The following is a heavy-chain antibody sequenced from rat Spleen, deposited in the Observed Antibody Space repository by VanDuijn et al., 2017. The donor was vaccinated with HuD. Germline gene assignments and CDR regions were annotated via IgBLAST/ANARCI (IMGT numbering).Heavy chain of an antibody. V-gene: IGHV5-25*01. CDR1: GFTFSDYY. CDR3: ATTPSRDFDY. J-gene: IGHJ2*01. CDR2: ISSEGRSS. Sequence: EVQLVESGGGLVQPGRSMKLSCAASGFTFSDYYMAWVRQAPTKGLEWVATISSEGRSSYYRDSVKGRFTISRDNVESTLYLQMDSLRSEDTATYYCATTPSRDFDYWGQGVMVTVSS. D-gene: IGHD3-1*01.